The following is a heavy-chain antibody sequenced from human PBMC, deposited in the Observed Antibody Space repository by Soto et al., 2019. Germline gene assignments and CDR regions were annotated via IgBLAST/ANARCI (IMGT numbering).Heavy chain of an antibody. V-gene: IGHV3-30*18. CDR2: ISSDGSNR. J-gene: IGHJ5*02. D-gene: IGHD6-19*01. CDR1: GLSFSSYG. Sequence: QVQLVESGGGVVQPGRSLRLSSAASGLSFSSYGMHWVRQAPGQGLEWVAVISSDGSNRYYGDSVKGRFTISRDNSKNTLSLQMNSLRPDDTAVYYCAKGNSKAVAGLLDPWGQGTLVTVSS. CDR3: AKGNSKAVAGLLDP.